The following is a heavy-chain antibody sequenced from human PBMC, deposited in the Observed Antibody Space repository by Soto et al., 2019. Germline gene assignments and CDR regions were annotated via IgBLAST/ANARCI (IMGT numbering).Heavy chain of an antibody. Sequence: QVQLVESGGGVVQPGRSLRLSCAASGFTFSSYGMHWVRQAPGKGLAWVAVISYDGSNKYYADSVKGRFTISRDNSKNTLYLQMNSLRAEDTAVYYCAKDYDEGAAAGTAPFDYWGQGTLVTVSS. J-gene: IGHJ4*02. D-gene: IGHD6-13*01. V-gene: IGHV3-30*18. CDR1: GFTFSSYG. CDR2: ISYDGSNK. CDR3: AKDYDEGAAAGTAPFDY.